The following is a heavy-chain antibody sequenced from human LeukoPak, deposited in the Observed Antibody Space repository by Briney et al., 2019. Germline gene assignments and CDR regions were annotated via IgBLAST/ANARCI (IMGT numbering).Heavy chain of an antibody. CDR3: AKQRGMYYGGNLAEYFQH. CDR1: GFTFSSYA. J-gene: IGHJ1*01. V-gene: IGHV3-23*01. CDR2: ISGSGGST. D-gene: IGHD4-23*01. Sequence: GGSLRLSCAASGFTFSSYAMNWVRQAPGKGLEWVSAISGSGGSTYYADSVEGRFTISRDNSKNTLYLQMNSLRPEATAECYCAKQRGMYYGGNLAEYFQHWGQGTLVTVSS.